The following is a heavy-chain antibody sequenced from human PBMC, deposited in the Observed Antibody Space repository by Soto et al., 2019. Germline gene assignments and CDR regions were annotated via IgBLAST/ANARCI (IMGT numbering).Heavy chain of an antibody. J-gene: IGHJ4*02. CDR3: ARDSSEYYGSGSYLGY. Sequence: ASVKVSCKASGYTFTSYGISWVRQAPGQGLEWMGWISAYNGNTNYAPKLQGRVTMTTDTSTSTAYMELRSLRSDDTAVYYCARDSSEYYGSGSYLGYWGQGTLVTVSS. V-gene: IGHV1-18*04. D-gene: IGHD3-10*01. CDR1: GYTFTSYG. CDR2: ISAYNGNT.